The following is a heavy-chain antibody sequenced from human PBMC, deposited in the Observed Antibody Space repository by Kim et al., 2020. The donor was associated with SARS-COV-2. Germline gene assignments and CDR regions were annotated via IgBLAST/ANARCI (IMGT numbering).Heavy chain of an antibody. CDR2: YAT. J-gene: IGHJ4*02. CDR3: TSLGMVRDY. Sequence: YATAYAASVKGRFTIYRDDSKNTAYLQMNSLKTEDTAVYYCTSLGMVRDYWGQGTLVTVSS. V-gene: IGHV3-73*01. D-gene: IGHD3-10*01.